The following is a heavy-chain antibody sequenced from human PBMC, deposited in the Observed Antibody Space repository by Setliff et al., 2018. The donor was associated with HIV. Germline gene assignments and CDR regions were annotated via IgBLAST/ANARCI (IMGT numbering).Heavy chain of an antibody. CDR1: GVSISNGDHY. CDR3: ARGRDFWSGYYSP. J-gene: IGHJ5*02. Sequence: PSETLSLTCTVSGVSISNGDHYWNWIRQHPGKGLEWIGYIYYTGTTYYNPSLENRVTMSVDTSKNQVSLKLTSVTAADTAVYYCARGRDFWSGYYSPWGQGTLVTVSS. V-gene: IGHV4-31*03. CDR2: IYYTGTT. D-gene: IGHD3-3*01.